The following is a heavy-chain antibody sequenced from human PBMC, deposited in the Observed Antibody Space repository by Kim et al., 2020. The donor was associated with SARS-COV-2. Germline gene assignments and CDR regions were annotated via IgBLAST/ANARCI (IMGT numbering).Heavy chain of an antibody. CDR1: GYTFTSYD. Sequence: ASVKVSCKASGYTFTSYDINWVRQATGQGLEWMGWMNPNSGNTGYAQKFQGRVTMTRNTSISTAYMELSSLRSEDTAVYYCAREVHCSGGSCYFFTGDKYNWFDPWGQGTLVTVSS. V-gene: IGHV1-8*01. CDR3: AREVHCSGGSCYFFTGDKYNWFDP. J-gene: IGHJ5*02. D-gene: IGHD2-15*01. CDR2: MNPNSGNT.